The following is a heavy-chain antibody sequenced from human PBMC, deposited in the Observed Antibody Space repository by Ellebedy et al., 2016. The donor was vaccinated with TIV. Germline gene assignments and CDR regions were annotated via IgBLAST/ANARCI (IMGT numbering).Heavy chain of an antibody. V-gene: IGHV4-39*07. Sequence: MPSETLSLTCTVSGGSISSSSYYWGWIRQPPGKGLVWIGSIYYSGSTYYNPSLKSRVTISVDTSKNQFSLKLSSVTAADTAVYYCPREKGGGSYFGGYFDYWGQGTLVTVSS. CDR1: GGSISSSSYY. J-gene: IGHJ4*02. D-gene: IGHD1-26*01. CDR2: IYYSGST. CDR3: PREKGGGSYFGGYFDY.